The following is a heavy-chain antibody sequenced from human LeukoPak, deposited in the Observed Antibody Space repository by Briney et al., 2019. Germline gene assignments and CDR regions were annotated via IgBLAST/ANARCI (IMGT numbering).Heavy chain of an antibody. D-gene: IGHD5-18*01. Sequence: PGGSLRLSCAASGFTFSSYGMHWVRQAPGKGLEWVAFIRYDGSNKYYADSVKGRFTISRDNSKNTLYLQMNTLRAEDTAVYYCAKDQGYNYDYSDAFDIWGQGTMVTVSS. V-gene: IGHV3-30*02. J-gene: IGHJ3*02. CDR2: IRYDGSNK. CDR1: GFTFSSYG. CDR3: AKDQGYNYDYSDAFDI.